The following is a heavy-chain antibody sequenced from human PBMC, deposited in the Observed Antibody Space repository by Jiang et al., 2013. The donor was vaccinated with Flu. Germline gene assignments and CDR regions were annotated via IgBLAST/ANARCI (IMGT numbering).Heavy chain of an antibody. D-gene: IGHD5-24*01. CDR1: GFLSSNSW. V-gene: IGHV3-7*03. J-gene: IGHJ6*02. CDR3: VRGWAGDV. CDR2: IKKDGSEK. Sequence: GGLVQPGMSLRLSCAASGFLSSNSWMSWVRQSPGKGPEWVAVIKKDGSEKNYMDSVKGRFTISRDNAEKSLYLQMNSLRTEDTAVYYCVRGWAGDVWGQGTTVTVSS.